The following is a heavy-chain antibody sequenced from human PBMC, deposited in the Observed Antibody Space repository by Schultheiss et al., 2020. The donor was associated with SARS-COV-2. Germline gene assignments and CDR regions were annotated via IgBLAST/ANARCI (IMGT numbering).Heavy chain of an antibody. D-gene: IGHD2-2*01. V-gene: IGHV3-30-3*01. J-gene: IGHJ6*02. CDR3: ARDDGDCSGTSCFYYGMDV. CDR2: MSFDGSNK. CDR1: GFTFSSYA. Sequence: GGSLRLSCSVSGFTFSSYAMHWVRQAPGKGLEWVAVMSFDGSNKYYADSVKGRFTISRDNSKNTLYLQVNSLRAEDTAVYYCARDDGDCSGTSCFYYGMDVWGQGTTVTVSS.